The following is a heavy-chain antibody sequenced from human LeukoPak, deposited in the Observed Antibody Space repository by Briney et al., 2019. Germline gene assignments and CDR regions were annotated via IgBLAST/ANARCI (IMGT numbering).Heavy chain of an antibody. CDR2: IKQDGSEK. D-gene: IGHD6-13*01. CDR1: GFTFSSYW. V-gene: IGHV3-7*03. J-gene: IGHJ5*02. CDR3: ARDVSGDSSSWYWFDP. Sequence: PGGSLRLSCAASGFTFSSYWMSWVRQAPGKGLEWVANIKQDGSEKYYVDSVKGRFTISRDNAKNSLYLQMNSLRAEDTAVYYCARDVSGDSSSWYWFDPWGQGTLVTVSS.